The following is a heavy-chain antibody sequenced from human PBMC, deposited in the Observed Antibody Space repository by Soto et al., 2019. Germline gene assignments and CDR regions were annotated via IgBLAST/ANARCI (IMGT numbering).Heavy chain of an antibody. CDR1: GFMFSNHG. J-gene: IGHJ4*02. CDR2: IWSDGNNR. V-gene: IGHV3-33*01. CDR3: VRGDNWNDEASDY. Sequence: QVLLVESGGGVVQPGRSLRLSCAASGFMFSNHGMHWVRQARGKGLEWVAVIWSDGNNRYYADSVKGRFTISRDNSKNTVYLQMNSLRAEDTAVYYCVRGDNWNDEASDYWGQGTLVTVSS. D-gene: IGHD1-1*01.